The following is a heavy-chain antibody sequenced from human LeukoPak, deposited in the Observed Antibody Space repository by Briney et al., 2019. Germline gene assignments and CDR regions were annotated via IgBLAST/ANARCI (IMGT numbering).Heavy chain of an antibody. V-gene: IGHV3-74*01. CDR1: GFTFSGYW. J-gene: IGHJ4*02. Sequence: GGSLRLSCTASGFTFSGYWMHWVRQAPGKGLVWVSRINSDGSSTNYADSVKGRFTISRDNAKKTLYLQMNSLRVEDTAVYYCARGQIWSKSYFDCWGQGSLVTVSS. CDR3: ARGQIWSKSYFDC. CDR2: INSDGSST. D-gene: IGHD5-18*01.